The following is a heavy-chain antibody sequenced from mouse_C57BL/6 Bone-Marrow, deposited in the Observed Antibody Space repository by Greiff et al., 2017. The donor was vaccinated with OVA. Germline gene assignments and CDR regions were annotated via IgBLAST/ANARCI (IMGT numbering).Heavy chain of an antibody. CDR2: IYPSDSET. Sequence: VQLQQPGAELVRPGSSVKLSCKASGYTFTSYWMDWVKQRPGQGLEWIGNIYPSDSETHYNPKFKDKATLTVDKSSSTAYMQLSSLTSEDSAVYYCAGDSSGTWGFAYWGQGTLVTVSA. J-gene: IGHJ3*01. CDR3: AGDSSGTWGFAY. CDR1: GYTFTSYW. V-gene: IGHV1-61*01. D-gene: IGHD3-2*02.